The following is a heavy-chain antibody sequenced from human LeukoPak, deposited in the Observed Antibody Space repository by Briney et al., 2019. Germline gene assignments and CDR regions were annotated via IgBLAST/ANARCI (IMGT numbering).Heavy chain of an antibody. V-gene: IGHV3-15*01. CDR1: GFTFNNAW. Sequence: GGSLRLSCAASGFTFNNAWMNWVRQAPGKGLEWVGRIKSKTDGETRDYAAPVEGRFTISRDDSKNTLYLQMNSLKTEDTAMYYCATDYGDYLFDSWGQGTLVTVSS. D-gene: IGHD4-17*01. CDR2: IKSKTDGETR. J-gene: IGHJ4*02. CDR3: ATDYGDYLFDS.